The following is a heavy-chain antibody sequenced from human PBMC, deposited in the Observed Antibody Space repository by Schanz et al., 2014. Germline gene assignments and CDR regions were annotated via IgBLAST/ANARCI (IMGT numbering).Heavy chain of an antibody. V-gene: IGHV1-3*04. CDR3: ARGIGGYGANNYFDY. D-gene: IGHD5-12*01. J-gene: IGHJ4*02. CDR2: INTGSGDT. Sequence: QDQLLQSGAAVKKPGSSVRVSCKASGGTLDTYKIAWVRQAPGQRLEWMGWINTGSGDTKYSQNFQGRVTITRDTSASTAYMELSSLRSEDTAVYSCARGIGGYGANNYFDYWGQGTLVTVPS. CDR1: GGTLDTYK.